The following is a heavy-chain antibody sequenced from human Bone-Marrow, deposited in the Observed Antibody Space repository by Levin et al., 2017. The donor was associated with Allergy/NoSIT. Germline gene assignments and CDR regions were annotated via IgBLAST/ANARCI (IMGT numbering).Heavy chain of an antibody. Sequence: GESLKISCAASGFAFSRYEMNWVRQAPGKGLEWVSYISALATTVYYADSVKGRFTISRDNAKNSLYLHMSSLRPDDTALYFCAKDGDPAGSYYYYGMDVWGQGTTVTVSS. J-gene: IGHJ6*02. V-gene: IGHV3-48*03. CDR1: GFAFSRYE. D-gene: IGHD7-27*01. CDR3: AKDGDPAGSYYYYGMDV. CDR2: ISALATTV.